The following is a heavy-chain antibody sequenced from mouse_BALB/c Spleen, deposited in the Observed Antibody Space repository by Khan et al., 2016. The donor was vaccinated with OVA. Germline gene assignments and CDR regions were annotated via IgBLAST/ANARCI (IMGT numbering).Heavy chain of an antibody. Sequence: QVQLQQPGAELVKPGASVKLSCKTSGYTFTSYWIQWVKQRPGQGLGWIGQIFPGTGTTYYNENFKGKATLTVDTSSNTAYMQFSSLTSEDSAVYFCARGYVGNYEFAYWGQGTLVTVSP. V-gene: IGHV1S132*01. CDR3: ARGYVGNYEFAY. CDR1: GYTFTSYW. J-gene: IGHJ3*01. CDR2: IFPGTGTT. D-gene: IGHD2-1*01.